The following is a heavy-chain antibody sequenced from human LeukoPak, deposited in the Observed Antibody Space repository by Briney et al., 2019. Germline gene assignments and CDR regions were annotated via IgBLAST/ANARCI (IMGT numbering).Heavy chain of an antibody. Sequence: SETLSLTCTVSSGSISSGSYYWSWIRQPAGKGLEWIGRIYTSGRTDYNPSLKSRVTISVDTSRNQFSLKLSSVTAADTAVYYCAGGLWPLYYFDYWGQGTLVTVSS. CDR2: IYTSGRT. CDR3: AGGLWPLYYFDY. D-gene: IGHD5-18*01. J-gene: IGHJ4*02. V-gene: IGHV4-61*02. CDR1: SGSISSGSYY.